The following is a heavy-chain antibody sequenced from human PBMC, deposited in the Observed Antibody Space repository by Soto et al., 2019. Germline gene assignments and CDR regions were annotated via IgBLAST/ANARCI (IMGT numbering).Heavy chain of an antibody. CDR3: AKDRSVVVVAAALGY. V-gene: IGHV1-2*04. D-gene: IGHD2-15*01. CDR1: GYTFTGYY. Sequence: ASVKVSCKASGYTFTGYYMHWGRQAPGQGLEWMGWINPNSGGTNYAQKFQGWVTMTRDTSISTAYMELSRLRSDDTAVYYCAKDRSVVVVAAALGYWGQGTLVTVSS. J-gene: IGHJ4*02. CDR2: INPNSGGT.